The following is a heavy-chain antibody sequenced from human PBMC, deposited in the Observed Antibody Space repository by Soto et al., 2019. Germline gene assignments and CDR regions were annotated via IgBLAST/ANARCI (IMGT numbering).Heavy chain of an antibody. D-gene: IGHD6-19*01. CDR3: ASKGRAGGGYYFDY. J-gene: IGHJ4*02. V-gene: IGHV1-69*01. CDR1: GGTFSSYA. Sequence: QVQLVQSGAEVKKPGSSVKVSCKASGGTFSSYAISWVRQAPGQGLEWMGGIIPIFGTANYAQKFQGRVTITADESTSIAYMELSSLRSEDTAVYYCASKGRAGGGYYFDYWGQGTLVTVSS. CDR2: IIPIFGTA.